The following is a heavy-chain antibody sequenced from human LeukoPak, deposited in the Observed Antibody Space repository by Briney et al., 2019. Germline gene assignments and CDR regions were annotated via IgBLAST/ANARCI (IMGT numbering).Heavy chain of an antibody. V-gene: IGHV1-8*03. CDR1: GYTFTSYD. J-gene: IGHJ4*02. Sequence: ASVKVSCKASGYTFTSYDINWVRQATGQGLEWMGWMNPNSGNTGYAQKFQGRVTITRNTSISTAYMELSSLRSEDTAVYYCARSDYYDSSGYWNYWGQGTLVTVSS. CDR2: MNPNSGNT. CDR3: ARSDYYDSSGYWNY. D-gene: IGHD3-22*01.